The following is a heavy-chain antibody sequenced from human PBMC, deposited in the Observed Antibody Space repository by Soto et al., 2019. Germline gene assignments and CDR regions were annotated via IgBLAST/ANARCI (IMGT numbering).Heavy chain of an antibody. D-gene: IGHD3-10*01. J-gene: IGHJ5*02. CDR2: IYWDDDK. CDR3: AHRRGVSRRGWFDP. V-gene: IGHV2-5*02. CDR1: GFSLSTSGVG. Sequence: QITLKESGPTLVKPTQTLTLTCTFSGFSLSTSGVGVGWIRQPPGKALEWLALIYWDDDKRYSPSLKSRLTITTDTSKNQVVLTMTTMDPVDTATYYCAHRRGVSRRGWFDPWGQGTLVTVSS.